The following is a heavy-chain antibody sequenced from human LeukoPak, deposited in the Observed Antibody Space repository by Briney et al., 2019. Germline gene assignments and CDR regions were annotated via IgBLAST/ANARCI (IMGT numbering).Heavy chain of an antibody. CDR1: EFTFSNYV. CDR2: ISGSGGTT. Sequence: GGSLRLSCAASEFTFSNYVMSWVRQAPGKGLEWVAGISGSGGTTYYADSVKGRFTISRDNSKNTLYLQMNNLRAEDTAVYYCAKGGWGTVLDYWGQGTLVTVSP. D-gene: IGHD3-16*01. CDR3: AKGGWGTVLDY. V-gene: IGHV3-23*01. J-gene: IGHJ4*02.